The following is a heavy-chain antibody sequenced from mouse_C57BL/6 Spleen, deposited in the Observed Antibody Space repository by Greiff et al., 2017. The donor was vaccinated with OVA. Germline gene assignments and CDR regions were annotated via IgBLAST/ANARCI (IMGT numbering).Heavy chain of an antibody. CDR2: IYPRSGNT. V-gene: IGHV1-81*01. D-gene: IGHD1-1*01. Sequence: QVQLQQSGAELARPGASVKLSCKASGYTFTSYGISWVKQRTGQGLEWIGEIYPRSGNTYYNEKFKGKATLTADKSSSTAYMELRSLTSADSAVYFCARDPITTVVATDYFDYWGQGTTLTVSS. CDR1: GYTFTSYG. J-gene: IGHJ2*01. CDR3: ARDPITTVVATDYFDY.